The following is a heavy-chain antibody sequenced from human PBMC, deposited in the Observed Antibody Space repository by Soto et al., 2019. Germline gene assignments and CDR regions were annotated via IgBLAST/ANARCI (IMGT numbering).Heavy chain of an antibody. CDR2: IYYSGST. Sequence: SETLSLTCAVSGYSISSSNWWGWIRQPPGKGLEWIGYIYYSGSTYYNPSLKSRVTMSVDTSKNQFSLKLSSVTAVDTAVYYCARMAFRSPNYDFWSGYFYMDVWGKGTTVTVSS. J-gene: IGHJ6*03. CDR1: GYSISSSNW. V-gene: IGHV4-28*01. D-gene: IGHD3-3*01. CDR3: ARMAFRSPNYDFWSGYFYMDV.